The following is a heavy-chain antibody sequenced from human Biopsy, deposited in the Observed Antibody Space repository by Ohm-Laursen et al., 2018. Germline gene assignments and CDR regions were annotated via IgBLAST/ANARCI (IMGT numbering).Heavy chain of an antibody. D-gene: IGHD1-26*01. CDR3: SRGPHSGSHSCFDY. J-gene: IGHJ4*02. CDR2: IIPMFGTA. Sequence: SVKASCKASGGIFINYAISWVRQAPGQGLGWMGGIIPMFGTANYAQRFQGRVTISADESTSTSYMELSRLTTEDTAIYYCSRGPHSGSHSCFDYWGRGTLVTVSS. V-gene: IGHV1-69*13. CDR1: GGIFINYA.